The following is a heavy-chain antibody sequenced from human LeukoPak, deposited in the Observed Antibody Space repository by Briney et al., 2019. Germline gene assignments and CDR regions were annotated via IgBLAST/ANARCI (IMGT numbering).Heavy chain of an antibody. CDR3: ARGSRTRYSSSWYYFDY. V-gene: IGHV1-8*01. Sequence: GASVKVSCKASGYTFTSYDINWVRQATGQGLEWMGWMNPNSGNTGYAQKFQGRVTMTRNTSISTAYMELSSLRSEDTAVYYCARGSRTRYSSSWYYFDYWGQGTLVTVSS. CDR1: GYTFTSYD. CDR2: MNPNSGNT. J-gene: IGHJ4*02. D-gene: IGHD6-13*01.